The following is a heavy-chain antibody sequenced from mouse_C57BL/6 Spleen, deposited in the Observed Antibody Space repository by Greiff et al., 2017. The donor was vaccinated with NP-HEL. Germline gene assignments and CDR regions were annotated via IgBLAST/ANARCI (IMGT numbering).Heavy chain of an antibody. CDR3: ASLIYYGNPYAMDY. D-gene: IGHD2-1*01. CDR2: IHPNSGST. V-gene: IGHV1-64*01. Sequence: QVQLQQPGAELVKPGASVKLSCKASGYTFTSYWMHWVKQRPGQGLEWIGMIHPNSGSTNYNEKFKSKATLTVDKSSSTAYMQLSSLTSEDTAIYYCASLIYYGNPYAMDYWGQGTSVTVSS. CDR1: GYTFTSYW. J-gene: IGHJ4*01.